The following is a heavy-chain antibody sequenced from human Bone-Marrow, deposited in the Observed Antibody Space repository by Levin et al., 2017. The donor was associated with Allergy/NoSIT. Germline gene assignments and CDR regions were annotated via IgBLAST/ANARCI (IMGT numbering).Heavy chain of an antibody. Sequence: QAGGSLRLSCAASGFTLSTYGMHWVRQAPGRGLEWVAVMSYDGTKKYYADSVKGRFTISRDNSNNTLYLRMNRLRPEDTALYYCAKDRIFGQLIRYGMDVWGQGTTVTVSS. V-gene: IGHV3-30*18. CDR2: MSYDGTKK. CDR3: AKDRIFGQLIRYGMDV. D-gene: IGHD3/OR15-3a*01. J-gene: IGHJ6*02. CDR1: GFTLSTYG.